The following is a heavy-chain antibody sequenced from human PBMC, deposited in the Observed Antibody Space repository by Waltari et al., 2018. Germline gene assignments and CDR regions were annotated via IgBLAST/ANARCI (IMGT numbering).Heavy chain of an antibody. CDR3: ARHGLYTWFDP. Sequence: QVQLQQWGAGLLKPSETLSLTCAIYGGSFKNYHLACSSHPSGKGREWIGEFQDSGSTNYSPSLKSRVITSVDTSMNQFSLKLSSVTAADTAFYYCARHGLYTWFDPWGQGTLVTVSS. V-gene: IGHV4-34*01. CDR2: FQDSGST. D-gene: IGHD3-10*01. CDR1: GGSFKNYH. J-gene: IGHJ5*02.